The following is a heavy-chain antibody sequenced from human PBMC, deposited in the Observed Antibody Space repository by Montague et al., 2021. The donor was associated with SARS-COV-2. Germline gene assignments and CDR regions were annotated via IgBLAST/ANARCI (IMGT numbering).Heavy chain of an antibody. J-gene: IGHJ4*02. Sequence: SLRLSCAASGFTFSNYWMHWVRQAPGEGLVWVSLISSDGRTTSYXDSVKGRFTISRDNARNTLYLQMTSLRADDTAVYYCAREVFKEGDYWGQGTLVTVSS. CDR1: GFTFSNYW. CDR3: AREVFKEGDY. D-gene: IGHD1-14*01. V-gene: IGHV3-74*01. CDR2: ISSDGRTT.